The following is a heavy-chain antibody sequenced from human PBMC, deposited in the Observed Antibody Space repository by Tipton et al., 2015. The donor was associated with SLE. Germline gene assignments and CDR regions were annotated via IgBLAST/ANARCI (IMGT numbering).Heavy chain of an antibody. Sequence: LRLSCSASGFNFNVYEMNWVRQTPGKGLEWIGEINHSGSTNYNPSLKSRVTISVDTSKNQFSLKLSSVTAADTAVYYCARVNSGWHGHDAFDIWGQGTMVTVSS. J-gene: IGHJ3*02. D-gene: IGHD6-19*01. CDR1: GFNFNVYE. CDR2: INHSGST. CDR3: ARVNSGWHGHDAFDI. V-gene: IGHV4-34*01.